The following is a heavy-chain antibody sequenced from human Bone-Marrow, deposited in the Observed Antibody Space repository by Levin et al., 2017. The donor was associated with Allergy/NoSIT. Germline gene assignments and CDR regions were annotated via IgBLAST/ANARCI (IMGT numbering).Heavy chain of an antibody. CDR1: GFTFSSYA. CDR3: AKTPVYGSGWDQYFQH. V-gene: IGHV3-23*01. D-gene: IGHD6-19*01. Sequence: RGESLKISCAASGFTFSSYAMSWVRQAPGKGLEWVSAISGSGGSTYYADSVKGLFTISRDNSKNTLYLQMNSLRAEDTAVYYCAKTPVYGSGWDQYFQHWGQGTLVTVSS. CDR2: ISGSGGST. J-gene: IGHJ1*01.